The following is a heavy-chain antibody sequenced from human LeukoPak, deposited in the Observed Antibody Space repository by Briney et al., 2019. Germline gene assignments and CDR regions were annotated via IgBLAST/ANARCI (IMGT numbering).Heavy chain of an antibody. Sequence: GGSLRLSCATSGFTFSNYWMNWVRQAPGKGLEWVANIKQDGSEKHYVDSVKGRFTISRDNAKNSLFLQMNGLRADDTAVYYCARDPQTNSWPEYFLHWGQGTLVTVSS. CDR2: IKQDGSEK. CDR1: GFTFSNYW. J-gene: IGHJ1*01. D-gene: IGHD6-13*01. CDR3: ARDPQTNSWPEYFLH. V-gene: IGHV3-7*04.